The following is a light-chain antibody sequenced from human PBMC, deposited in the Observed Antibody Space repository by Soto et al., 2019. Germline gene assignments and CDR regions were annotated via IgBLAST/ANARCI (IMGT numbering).Light chain of an antibody. CDR1: QRVSSSY. CDR2: DAS. CDR3: QQRSNWPPT. Sequence: EIVMTQSPATLSVSPGERATLSCRASQRVSSSYLAWYQQKPGQAPRLLIYDASNRATGIPARFSGSGSGTDFTLTISSLEPEDFAVYYCQQRSNWPPTFGQGTRLEIK. J-gene: IGKJ5*01. V-gene: IGKV3D-20*02.